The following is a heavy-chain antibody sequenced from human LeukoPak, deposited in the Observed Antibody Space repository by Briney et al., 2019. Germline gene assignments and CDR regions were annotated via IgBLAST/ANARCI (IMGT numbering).Heavy chain of an antibody. CDR3: ARVRNSGSSGWYDAFDI. CDR1: GFTFSSYE. V-gene: IGHV3-48*03. Sequence: GGSPRLSCAASGFTFSSYEMNWVRQAPGKGLEWVSYINSSGSTIYYADSVKGRFTISRDNAKNSLYLQMNSLRAEDTAVYYCARVRNSGSSGWYDAFDIWGQGTMVTVSS. CDR2: INSSGSTI. D-gene: IGHD6-19*01. J-gene: IGHJ3*02.